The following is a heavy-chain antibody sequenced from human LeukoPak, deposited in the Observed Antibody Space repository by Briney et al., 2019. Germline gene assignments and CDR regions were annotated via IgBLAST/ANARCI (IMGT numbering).Heavy chain of an antibody. CDR1: GFTFSSYW. V-gene: IGHV3-74*01. D-gene: IGHD6-19*01. Sequence: SGGSLRLSCAASGFTFSSYWMHWVRHAPGKGLVWVSRINSDGSSTTYADSVKGRFTISRDNGNNTLYLQMNSLRAEDTAVYYCTRGRIAVAGFLFDYWGQGILVTVSS. J-gene: IGHJ4*02. CDR2: INSDGSST. CDR3: TRGRIAVAGFLFDY.